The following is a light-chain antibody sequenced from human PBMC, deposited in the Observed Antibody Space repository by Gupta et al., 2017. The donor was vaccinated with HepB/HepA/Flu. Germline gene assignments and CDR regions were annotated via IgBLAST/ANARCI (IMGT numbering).Light chain of an antibody. J-gene: IGKJ4*01. Sequence: DIQMTQSLSTLSASVGDRVTITWRARQSISDWLEWYQQKPGQAPNLLISKASRVESGVPSRFSGSGYETEFTLTISSRQPDDFANYYCQHEHFFPLTFGRGTKVEIK. CDR2: KAS. CDR3: QHEHFFPLT. V-gene: IGKV1-5*03. CDR1: QSISDW.